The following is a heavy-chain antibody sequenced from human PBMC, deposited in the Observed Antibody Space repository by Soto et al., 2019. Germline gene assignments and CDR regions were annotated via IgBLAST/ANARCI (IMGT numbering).Heavy chain of an antibody. CDR3: AKAEDCSSSSCHHYYYYMDV. CDR2: MNPNSGNT. D-gene: IGHD2-2*01. CDR1: GYTFTKYD. V-gene: IGHV1-8*01. J-gene: IGHJ6*03. Sequence: QVQLVQSGAEVKKPGASVTVSCKASGYTFTKYDINWVRQAPGQGLEWMGWMNPNSGNTGYAQKFQGRVNMTRSTSLNTAYMELSSLTSDDTAVYYCAKAEDCSSSSCHHYYYYMDVWGIGTTVTVSS.